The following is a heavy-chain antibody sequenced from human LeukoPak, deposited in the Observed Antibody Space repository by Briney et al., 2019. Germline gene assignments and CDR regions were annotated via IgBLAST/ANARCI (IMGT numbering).Heavy chain of an antibody. D-gene: IGHD2-15*01. CDR2: IYSGGST. Sequence: GGSLRLSCAASGFTVSSNYMSWVRQAPGKGLEWVSVIYSGGSTYYADSVKGGFTISRDNSKNTLYLQMNSLRAEDTAVYYCARENPPKYNCSGGSCYFDYWGQGTLVTVSS. J-gene: IGHJ4*02. V-gene: IGHV3-66*01. CDR3: ARENPPKYNCSGGSCYFDY. CDR1: GFTVSSNY.